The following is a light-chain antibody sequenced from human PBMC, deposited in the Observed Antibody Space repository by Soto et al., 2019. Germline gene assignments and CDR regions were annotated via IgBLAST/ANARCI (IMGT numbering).Light chain of an antibody. CDR2: GAS. V-gene: IGKV3-15*01. CDR1: QSVSSR. CDR3: QHYNNKRPLLT. J-gene: IGKJ4*01. Sequence: EIVMTQSPATLSVSPGERVTLSCRASQSVSSRLAWYHQKPGQSPRLLIYGASTRATAIPDRFSGSGSGTEFTLTISRLQSEDFAVYYCQHYNNKRPLLTFGGGTKVDIK.